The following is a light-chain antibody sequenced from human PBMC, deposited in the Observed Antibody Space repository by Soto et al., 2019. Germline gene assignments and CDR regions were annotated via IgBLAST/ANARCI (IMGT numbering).Light chain of an antibody. Sequence: DIHMTHSPSYLSASVGDRATITSRASQSISSYLNWYQQKPGKAPKFLIYAASTLLSGVPSRFSGSGSGTDFTLTISSLQPEDFATYYRQQTYSTPFTFGPGTKVDIK. CDR3: QQTYSTPFT. J-gene: IGKJ3*01. V-gene: IGKV1-39*01. CDR2: AAS. CDR1: QSISSY.